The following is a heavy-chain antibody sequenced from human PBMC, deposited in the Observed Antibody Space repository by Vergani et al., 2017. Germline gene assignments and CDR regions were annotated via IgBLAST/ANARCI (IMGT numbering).Heavy chain of an antibody. CDR2: IYWDDNK. Sequence: QESGPGLVKPSETLSLTCTVSGGSISSYYWSWIRQPPGKGLEWLALIYWDDNKRYSPSLMNRLTITKDTSRNQVVLTMTNVDPVDTATYYCARRVDTGLLDYWGQGTLVTVSS. CDR1: GGSISSYYW. CDR3: ARRVDTGLLDY. J-gene: IGHJ4*02. D-gene: IGHD5-18*01. V-gene: IGHV2-5*08.